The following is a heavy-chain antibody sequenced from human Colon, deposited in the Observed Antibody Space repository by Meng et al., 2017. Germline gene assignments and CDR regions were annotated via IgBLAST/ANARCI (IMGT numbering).Heavy chain of an antibody. CDR2: ISYDGSNK. CDR1: GFTFSSYA. CDR3: ARDMDSYYDILTGTSCDY. Sequence: GESLKISCAASGFTFSSYAMHWVRQAPGKGLEWVAVISYDGSNKYYADSVKDRFTISRDNSKNTLYLQMNSLRAEDTAVYYCARDMDSYYDILTGTSCDYWGQGTLVTVSS. V-gene: IGHV3-30*01. D-gene: IGHD3-9*01. J-gene: IGHJ4*02.